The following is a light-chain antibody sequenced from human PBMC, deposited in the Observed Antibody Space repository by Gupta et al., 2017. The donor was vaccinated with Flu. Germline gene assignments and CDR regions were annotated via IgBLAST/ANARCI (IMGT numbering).Light chain of an antibody. CDR3: AAWDDRLIGI. CDR2: RDY. CDR1: VPTIGSNY. Sequence: QSVLTQPPSASGAPGQRVTISCSGNVPTIGSNYVNWYQQFSGAAPKLLIFRDYQRPSGVPERFSGSKSGNSASLAIRWLRSEDDAEYYCAAWDDRLIGIFGGGTKLTV. V-gene: IGLV1-47*01. J-gene: IGLJ2*01.